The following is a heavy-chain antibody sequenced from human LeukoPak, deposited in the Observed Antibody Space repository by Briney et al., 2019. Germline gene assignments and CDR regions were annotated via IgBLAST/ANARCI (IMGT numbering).Heavy chain of an antibody. CDR2: VDPEDGET. Sequence: ASVKVSCKVSGYTFTDYYMHWVQQAPGKGLEWMGFVDPEDGETIYAEKFQGRVTITADTSTDTAYMELSSLRSEDTAVYYCATSYTTGNDYWGQGTLVTVSS. J-gene: IGHJ4*02. CDR3: ATSYTTGNDY. D-gene: IGHD3-16*01. V-gene: IGHV1-69-2*01. CDR1: GYTFTDYY.